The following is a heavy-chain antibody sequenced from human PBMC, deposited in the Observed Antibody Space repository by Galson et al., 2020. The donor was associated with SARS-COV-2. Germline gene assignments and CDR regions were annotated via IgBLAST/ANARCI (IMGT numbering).Heavy chain of an antibody. CDR1: GGPISSGGYY. J-gene: IGHJ4*02. CDR3: ARAPIAAAGNLGFDY. D-gene: IGHD6-13*01. CDR2: IYYRGST. V-gene: IGHV4-31*03. Sequence: ASETLSLTCTVSGGPISSGGYYWSWIRQHPGKGLEWIGYIYYRGSTYYNPSLKSRVTISVDTSKNQFSLKLSSVTAADTAVYYCARAPIAAAGNLGFDYWGQGTLVTVSS.